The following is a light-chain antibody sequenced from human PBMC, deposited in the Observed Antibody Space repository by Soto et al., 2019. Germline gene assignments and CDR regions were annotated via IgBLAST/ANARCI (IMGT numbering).Light chain of an antibody. Sequence: QSVLTQPPSVSGAPGQRVTISCTGSSSNIGADYDVHWYQQLPGTAPKLLIYDNHNRPSGVPDRFSASKSGNTASLTISGLQAEDEADYYCCSYAGSYTHVFGSGTKLTVL. CDR3: CSYAGSYTHV. CDR2: DNH. V-gene: IGLV1-40*01. CDR1: SSNIGADYD. J-gene: IGLJ1*01.